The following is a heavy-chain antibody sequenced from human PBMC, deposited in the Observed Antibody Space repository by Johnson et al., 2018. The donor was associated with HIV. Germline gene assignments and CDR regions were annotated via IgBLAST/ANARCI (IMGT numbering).Heavy chain of an antibody. Sequence: VQLVESGGVVVQPGGSLRLSCAASGFTIDDYAMHWVRQAPGKRLEWVSLISWYGGSTYYADSVKGRFNISRDNSKHTLYLQMTILRAEDTAVYYCAREPPVEMATHDAFDIWGQGTMVTVSS. J-gene: IGHJ3*02. CDR3: AREPPVEMATHDAFDI. V-gene: IGHV3-43D*03. D-gene: IGHD5-24*01. CDR2: ISWYGGST. CDR1: GFTIDDYA.